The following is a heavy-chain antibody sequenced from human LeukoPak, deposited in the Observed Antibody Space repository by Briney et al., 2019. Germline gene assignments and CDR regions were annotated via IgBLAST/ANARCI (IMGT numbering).Heavy chain of an antibody. D-gene: IGHD6-13*01. CDR3: ARTFRPLVPNDAFDI. CDR1: GYTFTGYH. Sequence: ASVKVSCKASGYTFTGYHMHWVRQAPGQGLEWMGWINPNSGGTNYAQKFQGRVTMTRDTSISTAYMELSRLRSDDTAVYYCARTFRPLVPNDAFDIWGQGTMVTVSS. V-gene: IGHV1-2*02. CDR2: INPNSGGT. J-gene: IGHJ3*02.